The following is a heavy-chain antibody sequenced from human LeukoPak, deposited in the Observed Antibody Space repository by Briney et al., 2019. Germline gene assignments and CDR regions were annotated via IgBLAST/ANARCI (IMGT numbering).Heavy chain of an antibody. CDR2: ISAYNDNT. V-gene: IGHV1-18*01. D-gene: IGHD5-12*01. Sequence: ASVKVSCKASGYTFTSYAMHWVRQAPGQRLEWMGWISAYNDNTNYAQKLQGRATMTTDTSTSTAYMELRSLRSDDTAVYYCARDMEWLRTFDYWGQGTLVTVSS. J-gene: IGHJ4*02. CDR1: GYTFTSYA. CDR3: ARDMEWLRTFDY.